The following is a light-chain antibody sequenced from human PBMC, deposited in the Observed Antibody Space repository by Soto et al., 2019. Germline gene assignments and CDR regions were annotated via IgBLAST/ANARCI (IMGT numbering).Light chain of an antibody. CDR2: KAS. Sequence: DIQMTQSPSTLSASEGDRVTITCRASQSISSWLAWYQQKPGKAPKLLIYKASSLESGVPSRFSGSGSGTEFTLTISSLQSDDLAPYYCLQFSTSPLTFGGGTKVEIK. J-gene: IGKJ4*01. V-gene: IGKV1-5*03. CDR1: QSISSW. CDR3: LQFSTSPLT.